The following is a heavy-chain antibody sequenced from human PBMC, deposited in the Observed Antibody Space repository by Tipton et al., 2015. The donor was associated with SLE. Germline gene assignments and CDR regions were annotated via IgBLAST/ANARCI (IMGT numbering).Heavy chain of an antibody. J-gene: IGHJ4*02. Sequence: TLSLTCTVSGGSISSHYWSWIRQAPGKGLEWIGYISNSETTNYNPSLKSRVTIPVDTSKNQFSLKLRSVTAADTAVYYCAGAWQGYCSGGTCYVLDYWGQGTLVTVSS. CDR2: ISNSETT. CDR3: AGAWQGYCSGGTCYVLDY. V-gene: IGHV4-59*11. D-gene: IGHD2-15*01. CDR1: GGSISSHY.